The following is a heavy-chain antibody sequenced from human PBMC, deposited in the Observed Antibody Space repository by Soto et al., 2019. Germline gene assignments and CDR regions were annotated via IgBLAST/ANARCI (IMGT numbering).Heavy chain of an antibody. J-gene: IGHJ3*02. CDR1: GFTFRSCG. CDR3: VRHVGAPAEPRNDAFNI. V-gene: IGHV3-33*01. CDR2: IWYDGRNK. Sequence: QVQLVESAGGVVQRGRSLRLPCAESGFTFRSCGMHWVRQATGKGLERVAVIWYDGRNKYYADSVEGRFTISRDEYKKPLYLQMDSLSAEDTAHYYTVRHVGAPAEPRNDAFNIWGQGTMVSFSS.